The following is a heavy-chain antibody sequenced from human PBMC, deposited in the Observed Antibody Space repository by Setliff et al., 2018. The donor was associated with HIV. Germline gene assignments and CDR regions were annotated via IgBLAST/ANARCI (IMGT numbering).Heavy chain of an antibody. Sequence: SETLSLTCTVSGTSINSHYWSWIRQTPGKGLQWIGLIYYTGIPTYNQSLQSRVTISLDTSKNQFSLKLSSVTAADTAVYYCARAASYYDSSGYWAPPKYFDYWGQGTLVTVSS. CDR3: ARAASYYDSSGYWAPPKYFDY. J-gene: IGHJ4*02. D-gene: IGHD3-22*01. CDR1: GTSINSHY. CDR2: IYYTGIP. V-gene: IGHV4-59*11.